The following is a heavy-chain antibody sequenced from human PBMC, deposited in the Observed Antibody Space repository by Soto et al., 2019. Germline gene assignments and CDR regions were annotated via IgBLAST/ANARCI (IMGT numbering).Heavy chain of an antibody. CDR3: ARRFSGYSRSSHHYGMDV. CDR2: IYPGDSDT. CDR1: GYSFTSYW. Sequence: GESLKISCKGSGYSFTSYWIGWVRQMPGKGLEWMGIIYPGDSDTRYSPSFQGQVTISADKSISTAYLQWSSLKASDTAMYYCARRFSGYSRSSHHYGMDVWGQGTTVTVSS. D-gene: IGHD6-13*01. J-gene: IGHJ6*02. V-gene: IGHV5-51*01.